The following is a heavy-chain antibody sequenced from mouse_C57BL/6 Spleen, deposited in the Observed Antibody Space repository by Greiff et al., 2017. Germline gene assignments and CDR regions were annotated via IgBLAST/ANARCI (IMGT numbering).Heavy chain of an antibody. D-gene: IGHD1-1*01. CDR2: IDPSDSYT. CDR3: AHYYGSSQYYFDY. CDR1: GYTFTSYW. V-gene: IGHV1-50*01. J-gene: IGHJ2*01. Sequence: QVQLKQPGAELVKPGASVKLSCKASGYTFTSYWMQWVKQRPGQGLEWIGEIDPSDSYTNYNQKFKGKATLTVDTSSSTAYMQLSSLTSEDSAVYYCAHYYGSSQYYFDYWGQGTTLTVSS.